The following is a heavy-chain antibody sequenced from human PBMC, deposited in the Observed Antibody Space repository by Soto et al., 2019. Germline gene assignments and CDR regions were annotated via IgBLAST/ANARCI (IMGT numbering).Heavy chain of an antibody. V-gene: IGHV2-5*01. J-gene: IGHJ4*02. CDR1: GFSLTTTGEG. CDR3: AHRSSIPLFGTSGYIFDH. D-gene: IGHD3-22*01. CDR2: IYWNDDR. Sequence: SXPTLLHLPHTLTLTCAFSGFSLTTTGEGVAWIRQSPGNALEWLALIYWNDDRRYSPSLKSRLTVTRDTSKDQVVLTLTNMDPVDSGTYFCAHRSSIPLFGTSGYIFDHWGQRTPVTVSS.